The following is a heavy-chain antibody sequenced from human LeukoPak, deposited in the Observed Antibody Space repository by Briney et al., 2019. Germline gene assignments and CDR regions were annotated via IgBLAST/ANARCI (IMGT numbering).Heavy chain of an antibody. J-gene: IGHJ4*02. CDR1: GFTFDDYA. CDR3: AKDYTAMVRGPDY. Sequence: GGSLRLSCAASGFTFDDYAMHWVRQVSGKGLEWVSGISWNSGSIGYADSVKGRFTISRDNAENSLYLQMNSLRAEDTALYYCAKDYTAMVRGPDYWGQGTLVTVSS. CDR2: ISWNSGSI. V-gene: IGHV3-9*01. D-gene: IGHD5-18*01.